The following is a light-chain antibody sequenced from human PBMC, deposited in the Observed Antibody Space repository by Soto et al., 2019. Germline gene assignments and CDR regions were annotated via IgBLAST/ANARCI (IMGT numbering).Light chain of an antibody. CDR1: QSVSSN. CDR3: QQYNNWPRT. CDR2: GAS. Sequence: EIVMTQSPATLSVSPGERATLSCRASQSVSSNLAWYQQKPGQAPRLLISGASTRATGIPARFCGSGSGTEFTLTIRSLQSEDFAVYYCQQYNNWPRTFGQGTNVEIK. J-gene: IGKJ1*01. V-gene: IGKV3-15*01.